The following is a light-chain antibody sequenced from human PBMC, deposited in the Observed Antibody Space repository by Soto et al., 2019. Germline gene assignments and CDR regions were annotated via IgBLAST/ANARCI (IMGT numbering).Light chain of an antibody. CDR2: ETS. Sequence: EIVMTQSPATLSVSPGERATLSCRASQSVSSNLAWYQHKPGQAPRLLIYETSTRATGIPARFSGSGSGTEFTLTISSLQSEDYAVYYCQQYHNWPPWTFGQGTKVEIK. CDR1: QSVSSN. V-gene: IGKV3-15*01. CDR3: QQYHNWPPWT. J-gene: IGKJ1*01.